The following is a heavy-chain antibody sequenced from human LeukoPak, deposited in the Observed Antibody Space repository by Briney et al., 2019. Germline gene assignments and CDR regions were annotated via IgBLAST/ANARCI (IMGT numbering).Heavy chain of an antibody. CDR1: GGSISSYH. J-gene: IGHJ6*03. D-gene: IGHD3-16*01. CDR2: IYTSGGT. Sequence: SETPSLTCTVSGGSISSYHWSWIRQPAGKGLEWIGRIYTSGGTNYNPSLKSRVTMSVDTSKNQFSLKLSSVTAADTAVYYCARGAGGTYYYYYYMDVWGKGTTVTISS. V-gene: IGHV4-4*07. CDR3: ARGAGGTYYYYYYMDV.